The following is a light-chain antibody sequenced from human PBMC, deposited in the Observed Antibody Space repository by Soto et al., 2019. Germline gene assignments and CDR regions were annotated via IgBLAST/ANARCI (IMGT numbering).Light chain of an antibody. CDR2: DAS. CDR1: QSVSSY. V-gene: IGKV3-11*01. Sequence: EIVLTQSPATLSLSPGERATLSCRASQSVSSYLAWYQQKPGQAPRLLISDASNWATGIPARFSGSGSGTDFTLTVSSLEPEDFAVYYCQQRRDCPLTFGGGTKVEI. CDR3: QQRRDCPLT. J-gene: IGKJ4*01.